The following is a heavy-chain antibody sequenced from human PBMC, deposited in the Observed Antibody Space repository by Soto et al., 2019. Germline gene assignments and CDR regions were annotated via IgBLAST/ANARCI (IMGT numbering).Heavy chain of an antibody. J-gene: IGHJ6*02. CDR1: GYSFTSYW. CDR3: ARHRYLDFWSGWYYYYGMDV. Sequence: GESLKISCKGSGYSFTSYWIGWVRQMPGKVLEWMGIIYPGDSDTRYSPSFQGQVTISADKSISTAYLQWSSLKASDTAMYYCARHRYLDFWSGWYYYYGMDVWGQGXTVTVYS. CDR2: IYPGDSDT. D-gene: IGHD3-3*01. V-gene: IGHV5-51*01.